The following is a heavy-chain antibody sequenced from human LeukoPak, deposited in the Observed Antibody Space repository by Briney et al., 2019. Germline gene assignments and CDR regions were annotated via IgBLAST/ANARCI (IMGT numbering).Heavy chain of an antibody. CDR2: IYSGGST. CDR3: ARSPYDSVFR. CDR1: GFTVSNNY. D-gene: IGHD3-22*01. Sequence: GGSLRLSCTAAGFTVSNNYVSWARQAPGKGLEWVSVIYSGGSTEYIGSVKGRFTIPRDNSKNTVYLQMNNLRAEDTAVYYCARSPYDSVFRWGQGTLVTVSS. V-gene: IGHV3-53*01. J-gene: IGHJ4*02.